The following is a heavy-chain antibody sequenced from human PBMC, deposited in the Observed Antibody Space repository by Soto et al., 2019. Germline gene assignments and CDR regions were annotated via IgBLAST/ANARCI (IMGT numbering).Heavy chain of an antibody. CDR2: ISGSGGST. V-gene: IGHV3-23*01. CDR3: AKGGSTVTTGYYYGMDV. Sequence: GGALRLSCAASRLTFSRYSMSWVRQSPGKELEWVSAISGSGGSTYYADSVKGRFTISRDNSKNTLYLQMTSLRAEDTAVYYCAKGGSTVTTGYYYGMDVWGQGTTVTSP. D-gene: IGHD4-4*01. CDR1: RLTFSRYS. J-gene: IGHJ6*02.